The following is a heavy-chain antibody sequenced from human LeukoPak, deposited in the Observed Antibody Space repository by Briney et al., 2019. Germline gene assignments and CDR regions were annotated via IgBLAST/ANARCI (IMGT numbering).Heavy chain of an antibody. CDR3: AGSIAVAGIDY. J-gene: IGHJ4*02. CDR1: GGSISSYY. CDR2: IYYSGST. Sequence: PSETLSLTCTVSGGSISSYYWSWIRQPPGKGLEWIGYIYYSGSTNYNPSLKSRVTISVDTSKNQFSLKLSSVTAADTAVHYCAGSIAVAGIDYWGQGTLVTVSS. V-gene: IGHV4-59*01. D-gene: IGHD6-19*01.